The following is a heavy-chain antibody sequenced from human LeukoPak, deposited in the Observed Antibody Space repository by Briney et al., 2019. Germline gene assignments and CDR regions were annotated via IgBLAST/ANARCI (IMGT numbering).Heavy chain of an antibody. Sequence: PSETLSLTCTVSGYSISSGYYWGWIRQPPGKGLEWIGSIYHSGSTYYNPSLKSRVTISVDTSKNQFSLKLSSVTAADTAVYYCARTTTRDAFDIWGQGTMVTVSS. CDR3: ARTTTRDAFDI. V-gene: IGHV4-38-2*02. CDR2: IYHSGST. CDR1: GYSISSGYY. D-gene: IGHD4-17*01. J-gene: IGHJ3*02.